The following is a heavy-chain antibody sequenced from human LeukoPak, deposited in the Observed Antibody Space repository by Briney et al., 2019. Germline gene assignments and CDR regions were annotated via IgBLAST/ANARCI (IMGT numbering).Heavy chain of an antibody. D-gene: IGHD6-19*01. V-gene: IGHV1-3*03. Sequence: ASVKVSCKASGHTFTSYDINWVRQATGQGLEWMGWINTGNGNTKYSQEFQGRVTITRDTSANTAYMELSSLRSEDMAVYYCARAVKYRSGPLTDLLPYYFDYWGQGTLVTVSS. CDR1: GHTFTSYD. J-gene: IGHJ4*02. CDR2: INTGNGNT. CDR3: ARAVKYRSGPLTDLLPYYFDY.